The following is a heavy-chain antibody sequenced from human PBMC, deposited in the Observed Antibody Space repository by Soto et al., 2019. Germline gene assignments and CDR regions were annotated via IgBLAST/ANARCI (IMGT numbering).Heavy chain of an antibody. D-gene: IGHD5-18*01. Sequence: QVQLQESGPGLVKPSQTLSLTCTVSGGSISSGGYYWSWIRQHPGKGLEWIGYIYYSGSTYYNPSRKRRVTISVDTSKNQFSLKLSSVTAADTAVYYCARDHSYGYSPDAFDIWGQGTMVTVSS. CDR1: GGSISSGGYY. V-gene: IGHV4-31*03. J-gene: IGHJ3*02. CDR3: ARDHSYGYSPDAFDI. CDR2: IYYSGST.